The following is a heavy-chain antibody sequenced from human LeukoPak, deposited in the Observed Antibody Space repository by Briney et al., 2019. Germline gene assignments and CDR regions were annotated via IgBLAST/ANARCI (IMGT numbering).Heavy chain of an antibody. D-gene: IGHD3-10*01. CDR2: IYYSGST. CDR1: GFTFSDY. CDR3: AREGPGRFGAPGPNVYSIDY. V-gene: IGHV4-59*01. J-gene: IGHJ4*02. Sequence: GSLRLSCAASGFTFSDYWSWIRQPPGKGLEWIGYIYYSGSTNYNPSLKSRVTISVATSKNQFSLKLTSVTAADTAVYYCAREGPGRFGAPGPNVYSIDYWGQGTLVTVSS.